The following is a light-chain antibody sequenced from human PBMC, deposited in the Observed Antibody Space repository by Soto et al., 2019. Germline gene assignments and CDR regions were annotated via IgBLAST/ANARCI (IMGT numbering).Light chain of an antibody. CDR2: DVN. Sequence: TQPACVSGSPGQSITISCTGPSSDIGAYNFVSWYQQHPGKAPKLMLYDVNIRPSGVSNRFSGSKSGNTASLTISGLQAEDEADYYCTSWTTSTTMIFGGGTKVTVL. J-gene: IGLJ2*01. CDR1: SSDIGAYNF. V-gene: IGLV2-14*03. CDR3: TSWTTSTTMI.